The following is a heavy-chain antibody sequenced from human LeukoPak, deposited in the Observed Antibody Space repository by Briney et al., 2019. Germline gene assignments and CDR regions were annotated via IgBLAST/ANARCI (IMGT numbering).Heavy chain of an antibody. CDR2: IYYSGST. V-gene: IGHV4-39*07. J-gene: IGHJ5*02. CDR3: ASSGYCSSTSCPGPFGWFDP. Sequence: SETLSLTCTVSGGSISSSSYYLGWIRQPPGKGLEWIGSIYYSGSTYYNPSLKSRVTISVDTSKNQFSLKLSSVTAADTAVYYCASSGYCSSTSCPGPFGWFDPWGQGTLVTVSS. D-gene: IGHD2-2*01. CDR1: GGSISSSSYY.